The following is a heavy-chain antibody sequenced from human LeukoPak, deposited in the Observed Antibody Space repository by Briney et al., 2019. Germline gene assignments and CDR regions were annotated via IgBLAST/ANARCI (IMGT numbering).Heavy chain of an antibody. D-gene: IGHD2-15*01. J-gene: IGHJ4*02. CDR1: GGTFSSYA. Sequence: ASVKVSCKASGGTFSSYAISWVRQAPGQGLEWMGGIIPIFGTANYAQKFQGRVTITADESTSTAYMELSSLRAEDTAVYYCARAREVVAANLWKSVDYWGQGTLVTVSS. CDR3: ARAREVVAANLWKSVDY. V-gene: IGHV1-69*13. CDR2: IIPIFGTA.